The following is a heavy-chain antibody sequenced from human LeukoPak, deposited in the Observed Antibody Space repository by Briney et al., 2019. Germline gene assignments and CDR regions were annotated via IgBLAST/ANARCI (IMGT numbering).Heavy chain of an antibody. D-gene: IGHD6-6*01. Sequence: SETLSLTCTVSGDSISSYYWSWIRQPPGKGLEWIGYIYYSGSTNYNPSLKSRVTISVDTSKNQFSLKLSSVTAADTAVYYCAGGGAARPLPYYYYYMDVWGKGTTVTVSS. CDR2: IYYSGST. J-gene: IGHJ6*03. CDR3: AGGGAARPLPYYYYYMDV. CDR1: GDSISSYY. V-gene: IGHV4-59*01.